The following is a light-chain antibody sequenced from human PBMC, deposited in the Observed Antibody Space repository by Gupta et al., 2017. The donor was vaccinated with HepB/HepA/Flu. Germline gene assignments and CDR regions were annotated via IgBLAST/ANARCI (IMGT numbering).Light chain of an antibody. Sequence: QSVLTQPPSVSGAPGQRVTISCTGSSSNIGAGYDVHWYQQLPGTAPKLLIYGNSNPPAGVPDRFSGSKSGTAASLAITGIQAEEEADYYCQSDDSSRSVVFGGGTKPTVL. CDR1: SSNIGAGYD. V-gene: IGLV1-40*01. CDR3: QSDDSSRSVV. CDR2: GNS. J-gene: IGLJ2*01.